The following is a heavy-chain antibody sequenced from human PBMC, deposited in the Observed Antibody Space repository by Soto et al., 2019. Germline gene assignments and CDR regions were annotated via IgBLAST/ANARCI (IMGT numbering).Heavy chain of an antibody. CDR2: IYHSGST. D-gene: IGHD3-22*01. J-gene: IGHJ4*02. V-gene: IGHV4-30-2*01. Sequence: PSETLSLTCAVSGGSISSGGYSWNWIRQPPGKGLEWIGYIYHSGSTYYNPSLKSRVTILVDRSKNQFSLKLSSVTAANTAVYYCARGGYYYDGSGYLLAYWGQGTLVTVSS. CDR1: GGSISSGGYS. CDR3: ARGGYYYDGSGYLLAY.